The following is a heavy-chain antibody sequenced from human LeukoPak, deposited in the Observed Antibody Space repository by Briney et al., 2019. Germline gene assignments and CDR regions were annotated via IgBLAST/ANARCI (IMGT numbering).Heavy chain of an antibody. J-gene: IGHJ3*02. CDR1: GGTFSSYA. CDR3: ARWAVRVDAFDI. Sequence: GASVKVSCKASGGTFSSYAISWVRQATGQGLEWMGWMNPNTGNTDFAQKFQGRVTITWNTSISTAYMELSSLRSEDTAVYYCARWAVRVDAFDIWGQGTVVTVSS. CDR2: MNPNTGNT. D-gene: IGHD6-19*01. V-gene: IGHV1-8*03.